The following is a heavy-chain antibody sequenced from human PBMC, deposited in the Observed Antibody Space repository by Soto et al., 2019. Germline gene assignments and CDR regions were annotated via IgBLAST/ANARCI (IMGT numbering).Heavy chain of an antibody. J-gene: IGHJ6*02. CDR1: GFTFSSYA. CDR2: ISYDGNNK. Sequence: QVQLVESGGGVVQPGRSLRLSCAASGFTFSSYALHWVRRAPGKGLDWVAIISYDGNNKYYADSVKGRFTISRDNSKNTRYLQMNSLRAEDTAVYYCAREEVSARKHYGMDVWGQGTTVTVSS. D-gene: IGHD3-16*02. V-gene: IGHV3-30-3*01. CDR3: AREEVSARKHYGMDV.